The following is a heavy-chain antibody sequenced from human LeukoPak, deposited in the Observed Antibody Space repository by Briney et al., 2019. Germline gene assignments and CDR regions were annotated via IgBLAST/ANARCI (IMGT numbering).Heavy chain of an antibody. CDR1: GFTFSAYA. CDR3: AKDLGGTYYYGSGSFGLGYNWFDP. J-gene: IGHJ5*02. CDR2: FSNSGEST. D-gene: IGHD3-10*01. V-gene: IGHV3-23*01. Sequence: HPGGSLRLSCAASGFTFSAYAMSWVRQAPGKGLEWVSSFSNSGESTYYADSVKGRFTMSRDESKKMLYLQMNSLRAEDTAVYYCAKDLGGTYYYGSGSFGLGYNWFDPWGQGTLVTVSS.